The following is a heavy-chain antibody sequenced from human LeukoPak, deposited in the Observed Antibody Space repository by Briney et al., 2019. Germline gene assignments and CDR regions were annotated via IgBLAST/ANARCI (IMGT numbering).Heavy chain of an antibody. CDR2: ISSSSSYI. D-gene: IGHD1-26*01. CDR1: GFTFSSYS. J-gene: IGHJ4*02. Sequence: NTGGSLRLSCAASGFTFSSYSMNWVRQAPGKGLEWVSSISSSSSYIYYADSVKGRFTISRDNAKNSLYLQMNSLRAEDTAVYYCARDTGFYSGSYYPDYWGQGTWSPSLQ. V-gene: IGHV3-21*01. CDR3: ARDTGFYSGSYYPDY.